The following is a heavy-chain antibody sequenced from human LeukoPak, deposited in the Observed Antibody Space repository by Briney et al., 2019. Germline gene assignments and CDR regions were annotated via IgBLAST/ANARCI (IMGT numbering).Heavy chain of an antibody. CDR3: ARDGGPAFDI. V-gene: IGHV4-59*01. CDR1: GGSISSYY. D-gene: IGHD3-16*01. J-gene: IGHJ3*02. Sequence: SETLSLTXTVSGGSISSYYWSWIRQPPGKGLEWIGYIYYSGCTNYNPSLKSRVTISVDTSKNQFSLKLSSVTAADTAVYYCARDGGPAFDIWGQGTMVTVSS. CDR2: IYYSGCT.